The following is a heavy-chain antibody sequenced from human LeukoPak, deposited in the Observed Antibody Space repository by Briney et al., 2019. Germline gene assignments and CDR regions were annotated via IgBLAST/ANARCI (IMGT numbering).Heavy chain of an antibody. CDR3: ATKQWLAPPPDS. V-gene: IGHV3-74*01. Sequence: GGSLRLSCAPSGFTFSKYWRLWVRQAPGKGRESVSRINTDGTVTTYADSVKGRFTVSRDNADNTMFLQMNSVRDEDTAVYYCATKQWLAPPPDSWGQGTPVTVSS. J-gene: IGHJ4*02. CDR1: GFTFSKYW. D-gene: IGHD6-19*01. CDR2: INTDGTVT.